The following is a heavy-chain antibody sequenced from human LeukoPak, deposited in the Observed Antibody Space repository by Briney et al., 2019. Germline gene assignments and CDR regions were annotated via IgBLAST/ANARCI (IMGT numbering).Heavy chain of an antibody. J-gene: IGHJ4*02. D-gene: IGHD3-9*01. CDR1: GFTFRSYW. V-gene: IGHV3-7*01. Sequence: GGSLRLSCAASGFTFRSYWMSWVRQAPGKGLEWVANIKEDGSEKNYVDSVKGRFTISSDNAKNSLYLQMSSLRPEDTAVYYCARLRYSDYWGQGTLVTVSS. CDR2: IKEDGSEK. CDR3: ARLRYSDY.